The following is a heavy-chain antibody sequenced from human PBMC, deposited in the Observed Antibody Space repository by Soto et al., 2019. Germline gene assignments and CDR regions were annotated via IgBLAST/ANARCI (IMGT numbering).Heavy chain of an antibody. CDR3: AHVLGSSLYHYNSFAP. V-gene: IGHV3-23*01. CDR2: IGSGSP. D-gene: IGHD6-13*01. CDR1: GFTFSGYA. Sequence: EVQLLESGGGLVQPGGSLRLSCAASGFTFSGYAMSWVRQAPGKGLEWVSAIGSGSPFYADSVKGRFTISRDNANSMLYLQINSLRADDTAVYFCAHVLGSSLYHYNSFAPGGQGTLVTVSS. J-gene: IGHJ5*02.